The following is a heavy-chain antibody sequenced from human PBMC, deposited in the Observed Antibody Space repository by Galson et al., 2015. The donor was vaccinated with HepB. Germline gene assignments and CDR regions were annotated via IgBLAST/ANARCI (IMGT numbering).Heavy chain of an antibody. D-gene: IGHD1-1*01. CDR1: GDSVSTDSAT. Sequence: CAISGDSVSTDSATWNWIRQSPSRGLEWLGRTYYRSRWYDTYAASVEGRITVNPDTSKNQFSLQLHSVTPEDTAVYYCVRATSNWDATISNAFDTWGQGTKVTVSS. CDR2: TYYRSRWYD. J-gene: IGHJ3*02. V-gene: IGHV6-1*01. CDR3: VRATSNWDATISNAFDT.